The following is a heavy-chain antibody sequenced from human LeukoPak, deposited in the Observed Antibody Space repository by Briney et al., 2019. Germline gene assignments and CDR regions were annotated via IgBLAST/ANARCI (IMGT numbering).Heavy chain of an antibody. CDR1: GFTFSSYS. V-gene: IGHV3-21*01. Sequence: GGSLRLSCAASGFTFSSYSMNWVRQAPGKGLEWVSSISSSSSYIYYADSVKGRFTISRDNAKNSLYLQMNSLRAEDTAVYYCATDLGGTGASDSWGQGTLVTVSS. CDR3: ATDLGGTGASDS. J-gene: IGHJ4*02. D-gene: IGHD1-26*01. CDR2: ISSSSSYI.